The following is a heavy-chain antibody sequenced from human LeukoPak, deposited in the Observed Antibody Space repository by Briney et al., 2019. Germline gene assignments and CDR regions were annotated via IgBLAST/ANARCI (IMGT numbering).Heavy chain of an antibody. Sequence: PGGSLRLSCAASGFTFSGFAMHWVRQAPGKGLEWVAVISYDGSNKYSADSVKGRFTISRDNSKNTLYLQMNSLRAEDTAVYYCARDRMVAVAGKEKRTTNWFDPWGQGTLVTVSS. J-gene: IGHJ5*02. D-gene: IGHD6-19*01. CDR2: ISYDGSNK. CDR3: ARDRMVAVAGKEKRTTNWFDP. CDR1: GFTFSGFA. V-gene: IGHV3-30*04.